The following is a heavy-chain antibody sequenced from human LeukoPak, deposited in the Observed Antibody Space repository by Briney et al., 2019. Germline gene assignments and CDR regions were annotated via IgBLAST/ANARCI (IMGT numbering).Heavy chain of an antibody. CDR2: IYYSGST. Sequence: SETLSLTCTVSGGSISSSSYYWGWIRQPPGKGLEWIGSIYYSGSTYYNPSLKSRVTISVDTSKNQFSLKLSSVTAADTAVYYCARPQLGRFATRYMDVWGKGTTVTVSS. V-gene: IGHV4-39*07. CDR1: GGSISSSSYY. CDR3: ARPQLGRFATRYMDV. D-gene: IGHD1-1*01. J-gene: IGHJ6*03.